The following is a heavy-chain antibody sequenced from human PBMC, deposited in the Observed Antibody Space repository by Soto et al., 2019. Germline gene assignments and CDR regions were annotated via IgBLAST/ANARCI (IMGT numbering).Heavy chain of an antibody. D-gene: IGHD2-15*01. CDR3: ARALCSGGSCYSAR. CDR1: GFIFSSFA. V-gene: IGHV3-30-3*01. CDR2: ISYDGSGK. J-gene: IGHJ4*02. Sequence: QVQLVESGGGVVQPGRSLRLSCAASGFIFSSFAMHWVRQAPGKGLEWVAVISYDGSGKYFADSVKGLFTLSRDNSRNTLYMQMNSLRAEDTAVYYCARALCSGGSCYSARWGQGTLVTVSS.